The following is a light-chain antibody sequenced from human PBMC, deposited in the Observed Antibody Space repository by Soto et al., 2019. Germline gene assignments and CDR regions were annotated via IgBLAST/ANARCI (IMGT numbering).Light chain of an antibody. Sequence: QSALTQPASVSGSPGQSITLSCPGTSSDVGAYNHVSWYQHHPGKAPKLMIYEVTNRPSGVSNRFSGSKSGNTASLTISGLQADDEADYYCHSYTTSSTRMFGGGTKVTVL. J-gene: IGLJ3*02. CDR2: EVT. V-gene: IGLV2-14*01. CDR1: SSDVGAYNH. CDR3: HSYTTSSTRM.